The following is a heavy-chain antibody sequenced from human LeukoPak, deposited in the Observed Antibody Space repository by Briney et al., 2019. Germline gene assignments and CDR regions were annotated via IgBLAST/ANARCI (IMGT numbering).Heavy chain of an antibody. Sequence: PSETLSLTCTVSGGSLSSNSYYWGWIRQPPGKGLEWIGSIYYSGSTYYNPSLKSRVTISVDTSKNQFSLKLSSVTAADTAVYYCARHFPIYYDSSGYYYPLFDYWGQGTLVTVSS. CDR3: ARHFPIYYDSSGYYYPLFDY. CDR2: IYYSGST. J-gene: IGHJ4*02. CDR1: GGSLSSNSYY. D-gene: IGHD3-22*01. V-gene: IGHV4-39*01.